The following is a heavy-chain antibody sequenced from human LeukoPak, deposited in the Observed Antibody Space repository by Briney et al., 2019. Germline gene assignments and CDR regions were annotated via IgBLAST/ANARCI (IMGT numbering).Heavy chain of an antibody. CDR1: GYTFTGYY. CDR3: ARGPGGRSGYYPLDDYYYYYYMDV. V-gene: IGHV1-2*02. D-gene: IGHD3-22*01. CDR2: INPNSGGT. Sequence: ASVKVSCKASGYTFTGYYMHWVRQAPGQGLEWMGWINPNSGGTNYAQKLQGRVTMTTDTSTSTAYMELRSLRSDDTAVYYCARGPGGRSGYYPLDDYYYYYYMDVWGKGTTVTVSS. J-gene: IGHJ6*03.